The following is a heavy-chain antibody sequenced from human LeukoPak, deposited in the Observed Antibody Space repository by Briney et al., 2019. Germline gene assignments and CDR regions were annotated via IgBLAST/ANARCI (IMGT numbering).Heavy chain of an antibody. CDR3: ARVDNYNWFDP. D-gene: IGHD1-20*01. J-gene: IGHJ5*02. CDR2: IYYSGST. CDR1: GGSISSGGYY. Sequence: SETLSLTCTVSGGSISSGGYYWSWIRQHPGKGLEWIGYIYYSGSTYYSPSLKSRVTISVDTSKNQFSLKLSSVTAADTAVYYCARVDNYNWFDPWGQGTLVTVSS. V-gene: IGHV4-31*03.